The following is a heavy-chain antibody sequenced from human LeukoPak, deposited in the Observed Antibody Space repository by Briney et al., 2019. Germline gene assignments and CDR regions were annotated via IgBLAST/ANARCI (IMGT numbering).Heavy chain of an antibody. J-gene: IGHJ4*02. D-gene: IGHD3-10*01. CDR2: IYYSGST. V-gene: IGHV4-39*01. Sequence: SETLSLTCAVSGVSISSNSYYWGWIRQPPGKGLEWIGSIYYSGSTYDNPSLKSRVTISVDTSKNQFSLKLRSVTAADTDVYYCARTRYYYNSRSYGAPYYFDYWGQGTLVTVSS. CDR1: GVSISSNSYY. CDR3: ARTRYYYNSRSYGAPYYFDY.